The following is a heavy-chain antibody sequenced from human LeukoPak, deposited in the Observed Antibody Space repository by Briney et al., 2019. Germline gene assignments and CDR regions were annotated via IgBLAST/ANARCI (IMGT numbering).Heavy chain of an antibody. Sequence: PSETLSLTCTVSSGSITNYYWSWIRQPPGKGLEWIGFIYYSGNTNYNPSLKSRVTISVDTSKNQFSLKLSSMTAADTAVYYCARGALLWFGDRMEYYFDYWGQGTLLTVSS. CDR1: SGSITNYY. CDR3: ARGALLWFGDRMEYYFDY. CDR2: IYYSGNT. J-gene: IGHJ4*02. D-gene: IGHD3-10*01. V-gene: IGHV4-59*01.